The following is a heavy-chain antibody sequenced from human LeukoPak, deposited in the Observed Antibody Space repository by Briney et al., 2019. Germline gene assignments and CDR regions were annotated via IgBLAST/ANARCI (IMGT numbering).Heavy chain of an antibody. Sequence: GSLRLSCAASGFTFSSYGMHWVRQAPGKGLEWVAVISYDGSNKYYADSVKGRFTISRDNSKNTLYLQMNSLRAEDTAVYYCAKERQWLVLPDAFDIWGQGTMVTVSS. CDR1: GFTFSSYG. CDR3: AKERQWLVLPDAFDI. D-gene: IGHD6-19*01. J-gene: IGHJ3*02. V-gene: IGHV3-30*18. CDR2: ISYDGSNK.